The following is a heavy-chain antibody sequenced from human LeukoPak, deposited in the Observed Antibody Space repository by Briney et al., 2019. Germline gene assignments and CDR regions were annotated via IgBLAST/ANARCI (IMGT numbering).Heavy chain of an antibody. CDR3: ARRARPLGYCSSTSCRYFDY. J-gene: IGHJ4*02. D-gene: IGHD2-2*01. CDR1: GGTFSSYA. Sequence: ASVKVSCKASGGTFSSYAISWVRQAPGQGLEWMGGIIPIFGTANYAQKFQGRVTITADESTSTAYMELSSLRSEDTAVHYCARRARPLGYCSSTSCRYFDYWGQGTLVTVSS. V-gene: IGHV1-69*13. CDR2: IIPIFGTA.